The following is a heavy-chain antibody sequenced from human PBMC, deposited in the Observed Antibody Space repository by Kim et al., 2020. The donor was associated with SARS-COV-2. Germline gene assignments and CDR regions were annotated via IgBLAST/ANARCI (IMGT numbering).Heavy chain of an antibody. CDR1: GFTFSTYG. D-gene: IGHD5-12*01. V-gene: IGHV3-33*04. CDR3: AREGGGGYRFGLSTIIRYGLDV. CDR2: MWDDETNK. J-gene: IGHJ6*02. Sequence: GGSLRLSCAASGFTFSTYGMHWVRQAPGKGLEWVAVMWDDETNKYYADSVKGRFTISRDNSKDTLFLEMNNLRVDDTAVYYCAREGGGGYRFGLSTIIRYGLDVWGQGTTVTV.